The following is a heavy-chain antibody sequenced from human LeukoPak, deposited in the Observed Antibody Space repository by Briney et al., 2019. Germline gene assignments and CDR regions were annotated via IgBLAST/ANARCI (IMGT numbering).Heavy chain of an antibody. D-gene: IGHD6-19*01. J-gene: IGHJ4*02. V-gene: IGHV4-34*01. Sequence: SETLSLTCAVYGGSFSGYYWSWIRQPPGKGLEWIGEINHSGSTNYNPSLKSRVTISVDTSKNQFSLNLSSVTAADTAVYYCARPSGSGWYWSIYYFDYWGQGTLVTVSS. CDR1: GGSFSGYY. CDR3: ARPSGSGWYWSIYYFDY. CDR2: INHSGST.